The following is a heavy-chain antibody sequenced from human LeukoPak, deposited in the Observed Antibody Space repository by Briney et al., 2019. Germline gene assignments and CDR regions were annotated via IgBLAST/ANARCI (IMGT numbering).Heavy chain of an antibody. Sequence: GESLRLSCAASGFTFSSYGMHWVRQAPGKGLEWVAVISYDGSNKYYADSVKGRFTISRDNSKNTLYLQMNSLRAEDTAVYYCESSGWYEQFDYWGQGTLVTVSS. D-gene: IGHD6-19*01. V-gene: IGHV3-30*03. CDR3: ESSGWYEQFDY. CDR1: GFTFSSYG. CDR2: ISYDGSNK. J-gene: IGHJ4*02.